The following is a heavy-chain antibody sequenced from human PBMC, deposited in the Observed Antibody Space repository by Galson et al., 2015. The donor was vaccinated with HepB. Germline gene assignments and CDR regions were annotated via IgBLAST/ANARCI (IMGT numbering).Heavy chain of an antibody. CDR2: ISSSSSYI. D-gene: IGHD1-26*01. Sequence: SLRLSCAASGFTFSSYSMNWVRQAPGKGLEWVSSISSSSSYIYYADSVKGRFTISRDNAKNSLYLQMNSLRAEDTAVYYCARDQVGATPYYYGMDVWGQGTTVTVSS. J-gene: IGHJ6*02. V-gene: IGHV3-21*01. CDR1: GFTFSSYS. CDR3: ARDQVGATPYYYGMDV.